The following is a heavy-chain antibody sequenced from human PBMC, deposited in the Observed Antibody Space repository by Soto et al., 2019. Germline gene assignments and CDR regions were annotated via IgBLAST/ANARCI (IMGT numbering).Heavy chain of an antibody. D-gene: IGHD6-13*01. CDR1: GYSFTSYW. V-gene: IGHV5-51*01. CDR2: IYPGDSDT. J-gene: IGHJ6*01. CDR3: ARTAAAGKYYNGMDF. Sequence: GESLKISCKGSGYSFTSYWIGWARQMPGKGLEWMGIIYPGDSDTRYSPSFQGQVTISADKSISTAYLQWSSLKASDTAMYYCARTAAAGKYYNGMDFWVQGTTVTV.